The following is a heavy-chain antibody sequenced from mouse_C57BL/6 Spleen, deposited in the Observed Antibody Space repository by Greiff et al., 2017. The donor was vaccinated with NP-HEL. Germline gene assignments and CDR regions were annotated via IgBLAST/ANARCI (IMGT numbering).Heavy chain of an antibody. V-gene: IGHV1-26*01. CDR3: ARSGLTGTGDY. J-gene: IGHJ2*01. Sequence: EVQLQQSGPELVKPGASVKISCKASGYTFTDYYMNWVKQSHGKSLEWIGDINPNNGGTSYNQKFKGKATLTVDKSSSTAYMELRSLTSEDSAVYYCARSGLTGTGDYWGQGTTLTVSS. CDR1: GYTFTDYY. D-gene: IGHD4-1*01. CDR2: INPNNGGT.